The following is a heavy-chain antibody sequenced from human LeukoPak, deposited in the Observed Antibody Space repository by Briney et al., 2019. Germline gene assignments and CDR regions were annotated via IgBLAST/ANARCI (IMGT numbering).Heavy chain of an antibody. CDR2: ISGSGGSS. CDR3: ARPQDDHDAFDI. Sequence: GGSLRLSCAVSGFTFSSYAMSWVRQAPGKGLEWVSAISGSGGSSYYADSVKGRFTISRDNAKNLLYLQMNSLRAEDTAVYYCARPQDDHDAFDIWGQGTMVTVSS. J-gene: IGHJ3*02. D-gene: IGHD3-3*01. V-gene: IGHV3-23*01. CDR1: GFTFSSYA.